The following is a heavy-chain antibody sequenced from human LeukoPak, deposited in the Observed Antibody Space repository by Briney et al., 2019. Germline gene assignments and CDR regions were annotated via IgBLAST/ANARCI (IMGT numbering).Heavy chain of an antibody. V-gene: IGHV3-23*01. D-gene: IGHD1-26*01. CDR2: ISGSGTNT. CDR1: GFTFSNYA. J-gene: IGHJ6*02. CDR3: AKARGIRYYYGMDV. Sequence: QAGGSLRLSCAASGFTFSNYAMSWVPQAPGKGLEWVSGISGSGTNTYYADSVKGRFTISRDNSKNTLYLQMNSLRAEDTAVYYCAKARGIRYYYGMDVWGQGTTVTVSS.